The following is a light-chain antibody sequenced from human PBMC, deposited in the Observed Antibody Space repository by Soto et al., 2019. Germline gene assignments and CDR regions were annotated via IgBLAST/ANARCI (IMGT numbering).Light chain of an antibody. CDR3: QQYAHSPLT. CDR1: QAISNN. Sequence: RVMTQSPVTLPVSPGERVTLSCRASQAISNNLAWFQHKPGQAPSLLIYDASMRATGVPDRFSGSGSGTDFTLTVSRLEPEDFAVFYCQQYAHSPLTFGGGTKVDIK. V-gene: IGKV3-20*01. J-gene: IGKJ4*01. CDR2: DAS.